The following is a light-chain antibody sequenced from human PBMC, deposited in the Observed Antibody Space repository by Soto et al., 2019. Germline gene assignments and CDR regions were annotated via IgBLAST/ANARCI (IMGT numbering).Light chain of an antibody. Sequence: QSVLTQPPSVSGAPGQRVTISCTGSSSNIGAHYDVHWYQQLPGTAPRLLIFDNTNRPSGVPVRFSASKSDTSASLAISGLQDEDEADYYCQSYDISLRGFVFGTGTKLTVL. V-gene: IGLV1-40*01. CDR2: DNT. J-gene: IGLJ1*01. CDR1: SSNIGAHYD. CDR3: QSYDISLRGFV.